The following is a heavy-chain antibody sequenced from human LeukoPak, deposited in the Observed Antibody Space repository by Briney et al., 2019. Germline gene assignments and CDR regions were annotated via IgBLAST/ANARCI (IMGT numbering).Heavy chain of an antibody. D-gene: IGHD2-2*01. V-gene: IGHV4-34*01. CDR2: INHSGST. CDR3: ARGPVYCSSTSCPGGFDY. Sequence: PSETLSLTCAVYGGSFSGYYWSWIRQLPGKGLEWIGEINHSGSTNYNPSLKSRVTISVDTSKNQFSLKLSSVTAADTAVYYCARGPVYCSSTSCPGGFDYWGQGTLVSVSS. CDR1: GGSFSGYY. J-gene: IGHJ4*02.